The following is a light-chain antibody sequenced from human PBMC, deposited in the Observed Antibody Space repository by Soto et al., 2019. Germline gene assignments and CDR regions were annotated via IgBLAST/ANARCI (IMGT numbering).Light chain of an antibody. J-gene: IGKJ5*01. CDR2: GAS. Sequence: EIVLTQSPGTLSLSPGERATLSCMASQSVRNSYLAWSQQKPGQAPRLIISGASSRSTGIPDRFSGNGSGTDFTLTISRLEPEDFAVYYCQQYGNSPQITFGQGTRLETK. V-gene: IGKV3-20*01. CDR1: QSVRNSY. CDR3: QQYGNSPQIT.